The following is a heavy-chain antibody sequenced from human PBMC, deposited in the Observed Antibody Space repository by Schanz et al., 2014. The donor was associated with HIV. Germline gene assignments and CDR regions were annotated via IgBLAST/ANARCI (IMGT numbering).Heavy chain of an antibody. CDR3: TRGRFLERGGMDV. D-gene: IGHD3-3*01. Sequence: QEQLVESGGGSVKPGRSLRLSCAASGFTFSSYGMHWVRQAPGKGLEWVAVIWFDGRNKYYGDSVKGRFMISRDNSNNTLYLQMNSLRAEDTAVYFCTRGRFLERGGMDVWGQGTAVTVSS. CDR1: GFTFSSYG. J-gene: IGHJ6*02. CDR2: IWFDGRNK. V-gene: IGHV3-33*01.